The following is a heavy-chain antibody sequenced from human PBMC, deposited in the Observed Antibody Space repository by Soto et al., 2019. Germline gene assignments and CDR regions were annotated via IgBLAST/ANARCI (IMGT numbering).Heavy chain of an antibody. D-gene: IGHD3-16*01. Sequence: EVQLLESGGGLVQPGGSLRLSCAASGFTFSSYAMSWVRQAPGKGLEWVSAISGSGGSTYYADSVKGRFTISRDNSKNTLNLQMNSLRAEATAVYYCAKPKVGGLIVTNAFDIWGQGTMVSVSS. CDR2: ISGSGGST. V-gene: IGHV3-23*01. CDR1: GFTFSSYA. J-gene: IGHJ3*02. CDR3: AKPKVGGLIVTNAFDI.